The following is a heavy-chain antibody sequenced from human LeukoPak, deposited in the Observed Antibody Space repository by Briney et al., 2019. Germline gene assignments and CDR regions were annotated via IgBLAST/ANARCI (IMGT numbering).Heavy chain of an antibody. Sequence: GGSLRPSCAASGFTFSSYAIHWVRQAPGKGLEWVAVISYDGTNKYYADSVKGRFTISRDNSKNTLYLQMNSLRAEDTAVYYCARDGAGGWPSTPLDYWGQGTLVTASS. J-gene: IGHJ4*02. D-gene: IGHD6-19*01. CDR1: GFTFSSYA. V-gene: IGHV3-30-3*01. CDR3: ARDGAGGWPSTPLDY. CDR2: ISYDGTNK.